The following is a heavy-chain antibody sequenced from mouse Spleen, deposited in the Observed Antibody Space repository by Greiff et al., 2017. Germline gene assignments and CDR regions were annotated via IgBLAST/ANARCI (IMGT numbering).Heavy chain of an antibody. CDR3: AKNSPSSYGNYWYFDV. V-gene: IGHV2-5-1*01. D-gene: IGHD2-10*02. CDR1: GFSLTSYG. Sequence: VQLQQSGPSLVQPSQSLSITCTVSGFSLTSYGVHWVRQSPGKGLEWLGVIWRGGSTDYNAAFMSRLSITKDNSKSQVFFKMNSLQADDTAIYYCAKNSPSSYGNYWYFDVWGAGTTVTVSS. J-gene: IGHJ1*01. CDR2: IWRGGST.